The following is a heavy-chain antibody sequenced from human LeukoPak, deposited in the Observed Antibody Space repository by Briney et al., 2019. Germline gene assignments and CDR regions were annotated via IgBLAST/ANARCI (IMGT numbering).Heavy chain of an antibody. CDR3: AKGVYGGDYGTAFDY. D-gene: IGHD4-17*01. Sequence: GGPLRLSCAASGLTFNTHDMRWVRQAPGKGLERVPAISGTVGSPYYADSVKRRFTLSRDNSKNTLYLQTNSLRTDHPAVYYCAKGVYGGDYGTAFDYWGPRTLVPASS. J-gene: IGHJ4*02. CDR2: ISGTVGSP. V-gene: IGHV3-23*01. CDR1: GLTFNTHD.